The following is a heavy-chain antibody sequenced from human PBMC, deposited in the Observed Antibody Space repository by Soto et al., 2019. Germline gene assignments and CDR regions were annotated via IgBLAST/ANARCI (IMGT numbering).Heavy chain of an antibody. CDR2: IYRGSP. V-gene: IGHV4-61*01. J-gene: IGHJ2*01. CDR3: ARDQGLGAGYVDL. D-gene: IGHD7-27*01. Sequence: QVQLQESGPGQVKPSETLSLTCTVSGGSVSSGTYYYWSWIRQPAGKGLEWMGYIYRGSPNYNPSLESRVTIPVDPSKTQFSLMLRSVTAADTDVYYCARDQGLGAGYVDLWGRGSLVTVSS. CDR1: GGSVSSGTYY.